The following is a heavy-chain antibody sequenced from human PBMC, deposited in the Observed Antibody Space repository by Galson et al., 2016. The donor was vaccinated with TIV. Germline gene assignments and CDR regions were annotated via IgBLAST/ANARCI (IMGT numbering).Heavy chain of an antibody. V-gene: IGHV1-18*01. CDR3: ARDRMSPLVGATQDF. Sequence: SVKVSCKASGYTFTDYGISWVRQAPGQGLEWMGWISGYSGNTNHAQKFQGRVTMTTNTSTRTAYMELRSLRPDYPAVYYCARDRMSPLVGATQDFWGQGTLVSVSS. D-gene: IGHD1-26*01. CDR2: ISGYSGNT. CDR1: GYTFTDYG. J-gene: IGHJ4*02.